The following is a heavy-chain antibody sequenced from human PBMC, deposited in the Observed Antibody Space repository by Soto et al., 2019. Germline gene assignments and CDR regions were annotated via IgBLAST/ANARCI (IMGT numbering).Heavy chain of an antibody. CDR3: AKSSGWYRGFDY. CDR2: ISWNSGSI. D-gene: IGHD6-19*01. V-gene: IGHV3-9*01. Sequence: GGSLRLSCAASGFTFDDYAMHWVRQAPGKGLEWVSGISWNSGSIGYADSVKGRFTISRDNAKNSLYLQMNSLRAEDTALYYCAKSSGWYRGFDYWGQGTLVTVSS. CDR1: GFTFDDYA. J-gene: IGHJ4*02.